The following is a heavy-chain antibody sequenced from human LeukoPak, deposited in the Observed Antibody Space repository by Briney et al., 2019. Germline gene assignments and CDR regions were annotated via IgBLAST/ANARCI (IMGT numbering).Heavy chain of an antibody. CDR2: INPNGDIT. D-gene: IGHD4-17*01. CDR3: AKGYYGDYPDAFDI. J-gene: IGHJ3*02. Sequence: ASVKVSCKASGYTFTNYYIHWVRQAPGQGLEWMGIINPNGDITTYARQFQGRVTLTSDASTSTVYMELSSLRAEDTAVYYCAKGYYGDYPDAFDIWGQGTMVTVSS. V-gene: IGHV1-46*01. CDR1: GYTFTNYY.